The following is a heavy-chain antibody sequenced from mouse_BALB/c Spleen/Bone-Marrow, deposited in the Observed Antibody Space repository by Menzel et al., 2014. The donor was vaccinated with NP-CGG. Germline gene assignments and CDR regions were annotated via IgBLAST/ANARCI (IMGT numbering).Heavy chain of an antibody. CDR3: AGYRDSNDSSLAY. D-gene: IGHD2-12*01. Sequence: EVQLVESGAELEKPGESVKLSCEASGYPFNGYDMHWVKQRPEKSLEWIGRIIPYNHATSYNQNFKDKASFTVDRSSSTLYMQLHSRTSKSSAVYYCAGYRDSNDSSLAYWGQGTPVTVSA. J-gene: IGHJ3*01. CDR1: GYPFNGYD. CDR2: IIPYNHAT. V-gene: IGHV1-42*01.